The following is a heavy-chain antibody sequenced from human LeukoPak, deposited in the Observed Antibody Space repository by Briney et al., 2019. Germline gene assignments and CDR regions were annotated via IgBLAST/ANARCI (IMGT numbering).Heavy chain of an antibody. CDR1: GASISGSGYY. V-gene: IGHV4-39*01. CDR3: ARHWFTPYYFDY. CDR2: IYYTGST. Sequence: SETLSLTCAVSGASISGSGYYLGWIRQPPGKGLEWIGNIYYTGSTYYNASLQSRVTISIDMSKNQFSLRLSSVTAADTAVYYCARHWFTPYYFDYWGQGTLVTVSS. J-gene: IGHJ4*02. D-gene: IGHD3-10*01.